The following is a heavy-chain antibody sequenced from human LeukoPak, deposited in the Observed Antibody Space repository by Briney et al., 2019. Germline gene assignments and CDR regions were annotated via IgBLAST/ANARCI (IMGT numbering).Heavy chain of an antibody. CDR3: ARGMTTVTNGYWYFDL. CDR1: GFTVSSTY. CDR2: VYSGGST. V-gene: IGHV3-53*01. Sequence: GGSLRLSCAASGFTVSSTYMSWVRQAPGKGLEWVSVVYSGGSTYYTDSVKGRITISRDISKNTLYLQMNSLRAEDTAVYYCARGMTTVTNGYWYFDLWGRGTLVTVSS. D-gene: IGHD4-17*01. J-gene: IGHJ2*01.